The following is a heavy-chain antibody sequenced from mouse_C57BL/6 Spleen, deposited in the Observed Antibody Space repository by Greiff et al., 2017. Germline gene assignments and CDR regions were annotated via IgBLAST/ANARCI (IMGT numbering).Heavy chain of an antibody. J-gene: IGHJ2*01. CDR1: GYAFSSSW. V-gene: IGHV1-82*01. CDR3: ARGGYYFGY. CDR2: IYPGDGAT. Sequence: VQLQQSGPELVKPGASVKISCKASGYAFSSSWMHWVKQRPGKGLEWIGWIYPGDGATNYNGKFKGKATLTAAKASSTTYMQLSSLRSGDSAVYFCARGGYYFGYWGQGTTLTVSS.